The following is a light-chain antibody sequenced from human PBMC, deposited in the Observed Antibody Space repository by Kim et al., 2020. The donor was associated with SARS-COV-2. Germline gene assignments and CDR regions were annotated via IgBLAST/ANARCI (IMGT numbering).Light chain of an antibody. V-gene: IGLV3-9*01. CDR2: RDS. J-gene: IGLJ2*01. CDR3: QVWDSSSVV. CDR1: NIGSKN. Sequence: VALGQTARITCGGNNIGSKNVHWYQQKPGQAPVLVIYRDSNRPSGIPERFSGSNSGNTATLTISRAQAGDEADYYCQVWDSSSVVFGGGTKLTVL.